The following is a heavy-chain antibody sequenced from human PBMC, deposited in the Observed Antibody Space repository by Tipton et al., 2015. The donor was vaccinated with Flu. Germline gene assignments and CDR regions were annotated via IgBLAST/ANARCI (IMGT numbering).Heavy chain of an antibody. Sequence: TLSLTCSVSGDPMGSRYFWGWIRQAPGKGLEWIANIHRAGSTYYNPSLKSRVALSVDASKNQFSLRLISVTAADTAVYYCTRDKMVTFTPPYFDCWGQGTLVTVSS. D-gene: IGHD5-24*01. J-gene: IGHJ4*02. V-gene: IGHV4-38-2*02. CDR3: TRDKMVTFTPPYFDC. CDR1: GDPMGSRYF. CDR2: IHRAGST.